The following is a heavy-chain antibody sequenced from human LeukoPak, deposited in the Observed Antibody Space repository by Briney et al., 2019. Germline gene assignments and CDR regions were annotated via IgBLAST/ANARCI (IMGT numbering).Heavy chain of an antibody. J-gene: IGHJ4*02. CDR2: ISSSSSYI. CDR1: GFTFSSYS. V-gene: IGHV3-21*01. Sequence: GGSLRLSCAASGFTFSSYSMNWVRRAPGKGLEWVSSISSSSSYIYYADSVKGRFTISRDNAKNSLYLQMNSLRAEDTAVYYCASGYCSSTSCYDFDYWGQGTLVTISS. D-gene: IGHD2-2*03. CDR3: ASGYCSSTSCYDFDY.